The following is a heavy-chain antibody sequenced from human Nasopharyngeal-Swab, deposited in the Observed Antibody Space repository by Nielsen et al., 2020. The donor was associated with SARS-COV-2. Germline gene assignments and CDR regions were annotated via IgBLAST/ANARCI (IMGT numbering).Heavy chain of an antibody. CDR3: ASDIEEWLVVPSLSFDY. D-gene: IGHD3-3*01. J-gene: IGHJ4*02. V-gene: IGHV1-18*04. CDR1: GYTFTGYY. Sequence: ASVKVSCKASGYTFTGYYMHWVRQAPGQGLEWMGWISVYNADTNYAQKLQGRVSITTDTSTSTAYMELRSLRSDDTAVYYCASDIEEWLVVPSLSFDYWGQGTLVTVSS. CDR2: ISVYNADT.